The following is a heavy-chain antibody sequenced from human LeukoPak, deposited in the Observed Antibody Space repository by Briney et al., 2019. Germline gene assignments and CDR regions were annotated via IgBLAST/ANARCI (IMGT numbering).Heavy chain of an antibody. V-gene: IGHV4-4*02. J-gene: IGHJ4*02. D-gene: IGHD5-24*01. CDR3: ARDGEMATIENYFDY. Sequence: PSETLSLTCAVSGGSISSNNWWSWVRQPPGKRLEWIGSIYYSGSTHYNPSLKSRVTVSVDTSKNQFSLKLSSVTAADTAVYYCARDGEMATIENYFDYWGQGTLVTVSS. CDR2: IYYSGST. CDR1: GGSISSNNW.